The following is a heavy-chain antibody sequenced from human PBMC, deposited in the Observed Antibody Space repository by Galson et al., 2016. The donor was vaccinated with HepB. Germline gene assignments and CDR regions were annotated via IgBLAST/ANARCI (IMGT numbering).Heavy chain of an antibody. V-gene: IGHV3-23*01. D-gene: IGHD6-19*01. Sequence: SLRLSCAASGFTFSTYAMTWVRQAPGKGLEWVSVLSGRGGSTYSAASVKGRFTISRDNSKNTLYLQMNSLRVEDTAIYYCANDGGGSGSYFDPLWYLDCWGQGTLVTVSS. CDR1: GFTFSTYA. CDR3: ANDGGGSGSYFDPLWYLDC. CDR2: LSGRGGST. J-gene: IGHJ4*02.